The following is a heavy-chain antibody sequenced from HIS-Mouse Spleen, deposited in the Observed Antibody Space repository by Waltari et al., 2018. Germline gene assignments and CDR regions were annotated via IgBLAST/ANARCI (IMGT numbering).Heavy chain of an antibody. V-gene: IGHV3-21*01. CDR2: ISSSSSYI. CDR3: ARTHWKSYSYVYGVDY. J-gene: IGHJ4*02. D-gene: IGHD5-18*01. Sequence: EVQLVESGGGLVKPGGSLRLSCAASGFTFSSYSMNWVRQAPGKGLEWVSSISSSSSYIYYADSVKGRFTISRDNAKNSLYLQMNSLRAEDTAVYYCARTHWKSYSYVYGVDYWGQGTLVTVSS. CDR1: GFTFSSYS.